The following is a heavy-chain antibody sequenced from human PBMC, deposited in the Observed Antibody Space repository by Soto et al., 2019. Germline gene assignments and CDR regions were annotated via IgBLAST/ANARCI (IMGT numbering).Heavy chain of an antibody. D-gene: IGHD3-3*01. CDR1: GFTFSSYG. V-gene: IGHV3-30*02. J-gene: IGHJ4*02. CDR2: IWYDGSNK. Sequence: GGSLRLSCAASGFTFSSYGMHWVRQAPGKGLEWVAVIWYDGSNKYYADSVKGRFTISRDNSKNTLYLQMNSLRAEDTAVYYCAKDPRITIFGVVPQNYYFDYWGQGTLVTVSS. CDR3: AKDPRITIFGVVPQNYYFDY.